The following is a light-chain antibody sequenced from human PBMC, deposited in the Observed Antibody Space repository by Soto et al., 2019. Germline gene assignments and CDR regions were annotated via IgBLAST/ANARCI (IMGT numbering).Light chain of an antibody. J-gene: IGKJ4*01. CDR1: QSVSSN. CDR3: QQYNKWPLS. Sequence: IVMTQSPATLSVSPGERATLSCRARQSVSSNLAWYQQKPGQAPRLLIYVASTRATGIPARFSGSGSGTEFTLTISSLQSEDFAVYYCQQYNKWPLSFGGGTKVEIK. CDR2: VAS. V-gene: IGKV3D-15*01.